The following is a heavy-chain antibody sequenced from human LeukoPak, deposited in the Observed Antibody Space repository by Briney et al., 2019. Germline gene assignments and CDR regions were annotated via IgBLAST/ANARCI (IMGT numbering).Heavy chain of an antibody. V-gene: IGHV3-21*01. D-gene: IGHD5-24*01. CDR2: ISTGSNYI. CDR1: GFTFSSYS. CDR3: ARDRRDGYNYDY. Sequence: GGSLRLSCAASGFTFSSYSMNWVRQAPGKGLEWVSSISTGSNYIYYADSVKGRFAISRDNAKNSLYLQMNSLRAEDTAVYYCARDRRDGYNYDYWGQGTLVTVSS. J-gene: IGHJ4*02.